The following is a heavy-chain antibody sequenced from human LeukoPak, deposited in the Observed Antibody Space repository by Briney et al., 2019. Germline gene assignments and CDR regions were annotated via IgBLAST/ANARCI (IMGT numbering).Heavy chain of an antibody. CDR2: INPNSGGT. V-gene: IGHV1-2*02. J-gene: IGHJ6*03. D-gene: IGHD3-22*01. CDR3: ARGGDYYDSSGYYSYYYYMDV. CDR1: GYTFTGYY. Sequence: ASVKVSCKASGYTFTGYYMHWVRQAPGQELEWMRWINPNSGGTNYAQKFQGRVTMTRDTSISTAYMELSRLRSDDTAVYYCARGGDYYDSSGYYSYYYYMDVWGKGTTVTVSS.